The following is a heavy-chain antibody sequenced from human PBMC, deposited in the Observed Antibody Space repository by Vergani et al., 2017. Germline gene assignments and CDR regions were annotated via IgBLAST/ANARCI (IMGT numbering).Heavy chain of an antibody. CDR2: IIPIFGTA. J-gene: IGHJ3*02. D-gene: IGHD5-18*01. V-gene: IGHV1-69*01. CDR1: GGTFSSYA. CDR3: ARGGRGYSYGQYAFDI. Sequence: QVQLVQSGAEVKKPGSSVKVSCKASGGTFSSYAISWVRQAPGQGLEWMGGIIPIFGTANYAQKFQGRVTITADESTSTAYMELSSLISDDTAVYYCARGGRGYSYGQYAFDIWGQGTMVTVSS.